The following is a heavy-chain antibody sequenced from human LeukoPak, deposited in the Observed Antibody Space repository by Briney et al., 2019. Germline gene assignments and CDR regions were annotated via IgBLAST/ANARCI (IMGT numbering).Heavy chain of an antibody. D-gene: IGHD6-25*01. CDR3: AKDIAAYYGMDV. V-gene: IGHV3-9*01. CDR1: GFTFDDYA. J-gene: IGHJ6*02. Sequence: GGSLRLSCAASGFTFDDYAMHWVRQAPGKGLELVSGISWNSVSIGYADSVKGRFTISRDNAKNSLYLQMNSLRAEDTALYYCAKDIAAYYGMDVWGQGTTVTVSS. CDR2: ISWNSVSI.